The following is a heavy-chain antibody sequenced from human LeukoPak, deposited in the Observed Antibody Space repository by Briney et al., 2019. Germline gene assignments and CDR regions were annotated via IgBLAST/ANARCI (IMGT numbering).Heavy chain of an antibody. CDR2: ISWNSGSI. J-gene: IGHJ1*01. D-gene: IGHD2-2*01. CDR1: GFTFDDYA. CDR3: AKDIGSSTSCPIA. V-gene: IGHV3-9*01. Sequence: PGRSLRLSCAASGFTFDDYAMHWVRQAPGKALEWVSGISWNSGSIGYADSVKRRFTISRDNAKNSLYLQMNSLRAEDTALYYCAKDIGSSTSCPIAWGQGTLVTVSS.